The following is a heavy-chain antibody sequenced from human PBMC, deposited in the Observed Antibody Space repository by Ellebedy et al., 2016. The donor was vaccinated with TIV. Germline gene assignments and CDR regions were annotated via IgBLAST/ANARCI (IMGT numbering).Heavy chain of an antibody. CDR2: ISSDGSSK. J-gene: IGHJ4*02. D-gene: IGHD4-17*01. Sequence: GESLKISCAASGFTFSPYAVHWVRQAPDKGLEWVAVISSDGSSKYYADSVKGRFTMSRDNSKNTLYLQMNSLRPEDTAVYYCARGGLYGTSVEGFDYWGQGTLVTVSS. CDR1: GFTFSPYA. CDR3: ARGGLYGTSVEGFDY. V-gene: IGHV3-30-3*01.